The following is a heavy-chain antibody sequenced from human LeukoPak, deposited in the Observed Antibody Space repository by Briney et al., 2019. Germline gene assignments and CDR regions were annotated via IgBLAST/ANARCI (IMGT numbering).Heavy chain of an antibody. Sequence: GGSLRLSCAASGFTFSSYAMHWVRQAPGKGLDWVAVISYDGSYKNYADSVKGRFTISRDNSRNTVYLQMNSLRPEDTAVYYCARDGCGSTSCSEGFQYWGQGTLVTVSS. V-gene: IGHV3-30*04. J-gene: IGHJ1*01. D-gene: IGHD2-2*01. CDR1: GFTFSSYA. CDR3: ARDGCGSTSCSEGFQY. CDR2: ISYDGSYK.